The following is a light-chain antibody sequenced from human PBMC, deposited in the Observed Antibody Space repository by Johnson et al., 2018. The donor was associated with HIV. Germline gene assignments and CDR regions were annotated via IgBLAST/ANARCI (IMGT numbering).Light chain of an antibody. J-gene: IGLJ1*01. V-gene: IGLV1-51*01. Sequence: QAVLTQPPSVSAAPGQTVTISCSGSSSNVGSSFVSWYRQVPGTAPKLLIYDNNKRPSVIPCRFSGSKSGPSATLGITGLQTGDEADYYCGTWDSSLTSYVFGAGTKVTVL. CDR1: SSNVGSSF. CDR3: GTWDSSLTSYV. CDR2: DNN.